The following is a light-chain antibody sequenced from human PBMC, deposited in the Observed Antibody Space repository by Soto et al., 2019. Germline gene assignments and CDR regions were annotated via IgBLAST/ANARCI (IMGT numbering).Light chain of an antibody. V-gene: IGKV3-11*01. Sequence: EIVLTQSPATLSLSPGERATLSCRASQSVSSYLAWYQQKPGQAPRLLIYDASNRATGIPARFSGSGSGTDFIPTISSLEHEDCSVYYGQQRSNWPPVTVGPGTKVDIK. CDR1: QSVSSY. CDR2: DAS. CDR3: QQRSNWPPVT. J-gene: IGKJ3*01.